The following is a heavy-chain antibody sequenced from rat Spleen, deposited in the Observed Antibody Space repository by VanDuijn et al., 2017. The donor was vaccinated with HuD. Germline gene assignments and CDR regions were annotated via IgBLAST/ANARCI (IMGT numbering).Heavy chain of an antibody. Sequence: QVQLKESGPGLMQPSQTLSLTCTVSGFSLTGNNIHWVRQTPGKGLEWMGRMRYDGDTYYNSALKSRLSISWDTSKNQVFLRMNSLQTDDTAIYYCTRDSYYYDGSFYYWFFDFWGPGTMVTVSS. CDR1: GFSLTGNN. J-gene: IGHJ1*01. CDR3: TRDSYYYDGSFYYWFFDF. D-gene: IGHD1-12*02. V-gene: IGHV2S30*01. CDR2: MRYDGDT.